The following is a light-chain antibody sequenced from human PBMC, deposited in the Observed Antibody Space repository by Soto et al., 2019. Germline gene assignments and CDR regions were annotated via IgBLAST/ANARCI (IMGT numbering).Light chain of an antibody. J-gene: IGKJ4*01. CDR2: AAS. CDR1: QGISSY. Sequence: DIQLTQSPFFLSASVGDRVTITCRASQGISSYLAWYQQKPGKAPKLLIYAASTLQSGVPSRFRGSGYGTEFTITISSLQTEDFETYYCQQLNSYPLTFGGGTQVDIK. CDR3: QQLNSYPLT. V-gene: IGKV1-9*01.